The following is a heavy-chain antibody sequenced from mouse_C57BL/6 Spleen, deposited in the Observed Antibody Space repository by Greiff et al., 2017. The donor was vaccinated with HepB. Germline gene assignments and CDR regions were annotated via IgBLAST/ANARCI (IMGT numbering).Heavy chain of an antibody. D-gene: IGHD1-1*01. CDR3: ASDRGDYSWFAY. V-gene: IGHV5-4*03. CDR2: ISDGGSYT. J-gene: IGHJ3*01. Sequence: DVMLVESGGGLVKPGGSLKLSCAASGFTFSSYAMSWVRQTPEKRLEWVATISDGGSYTYYPDNVKGRFTISRDNAKNNLYLQMSHLKSEDTAMYYCASDRGDYSWFAYWGQGTLVTVSA. CDR1: GFTFSSYA.